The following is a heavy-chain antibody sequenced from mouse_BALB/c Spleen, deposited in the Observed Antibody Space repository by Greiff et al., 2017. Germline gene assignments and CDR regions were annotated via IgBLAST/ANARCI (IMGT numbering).Heavy chain of an antibody. V-gene: IGHV3-8*02. J-gene: IGHJ1*01. CDR3: ASHNWEGGYFDV. CDR2: ISYSGST. CDR1: GDSITSGY. D-gene: IGHD4-1*02. Sequence: VQLQQSGPSLVKPSQTLSLTCSVTGDSITSGYWNWIRTFPGNKLEYMGYISYSGSTYYNPSLKSRITITRDTSKNQYYLQLNSVTTEDTATNYCASHNWEGGYFDVWGAGTTVTVSS.